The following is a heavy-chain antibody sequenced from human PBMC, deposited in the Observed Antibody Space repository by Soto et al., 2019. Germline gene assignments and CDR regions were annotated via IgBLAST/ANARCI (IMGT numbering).Heavy chain of an antibody. J-gene: IGHJ6*02. CDR2: INADNGNT. CDR3: AGGFIGAYYYYYGMDF. D-gene: IGHD1-26*01. V-gene: IGHV1-3*01. Sequence: QVQLVQSGAEVKKPGASVKVSCKASGYTFTSYAMHWVRQAPGQRLEWMGWINADNGNTKYSQNFQGRVTITRGTSASTAYMELSSLRSEDTAVYYCAGGFIGAYYYYYGMDFWGQGTTVTVSS. CDR1: GYTFTSYA.